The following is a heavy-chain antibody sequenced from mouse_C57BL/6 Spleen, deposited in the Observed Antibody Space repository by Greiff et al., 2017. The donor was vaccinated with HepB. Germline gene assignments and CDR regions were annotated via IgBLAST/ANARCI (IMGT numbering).Heavy chain of an antibody. CDR3: ARSPYYGSSSWFAY. V-gene: IGHV14-3*01. D-gene: IGHD1-1*01. CDR2: IDPANGNT. J-gene: IGHJ3*01. CDR1: GFNIKNTY. Sequence: EVQGVESVAELVRPGASVKLSCTASGFNIKNTYMHWVKQRPEQGLEWIGRIDPANGNTKYAPKFQGKATITADTSSNTAYLQLSSLTSEDTAIYYCARSPYYGSSSWFAYWGQGTLVTVSA.